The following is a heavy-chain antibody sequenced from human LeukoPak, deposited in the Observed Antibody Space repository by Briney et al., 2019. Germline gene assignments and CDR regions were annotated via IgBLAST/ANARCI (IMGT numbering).Heavy chain of an antibody. D-gene: IGHD3-3*01. Sequence: ASVKVSCKASGYTFTGYYMHWARQAPGQGLEWMGWINPNSGGTNYAQKFQGGVTMTRDTSISTAYMELSRLRSDDTAVYYCARTYYDFWSGYYGLDYWGQGTLVTVSS. CDR1: GYTFTGYY. V-gene: IGHV1-2*02. J-gene: IGHJ4*02. CDR2: INPNSGGT. CDR3: ARTYYDFWSGYYGLDY.